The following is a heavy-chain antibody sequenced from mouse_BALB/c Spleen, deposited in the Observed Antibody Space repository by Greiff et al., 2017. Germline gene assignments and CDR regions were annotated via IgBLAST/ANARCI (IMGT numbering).Heavy chain of an antibody. CDR2: ISSGSSTI. J-gene: IGHJ3*01. CDR3: ARSSLTGFAY. D-gene: IGHD4-1*01. CDR1: GFTFSSFG. Sequence: EVQLVESGGGLVQPGGSRKLSCAASGFTFSSFGMHWVRQAPEKGLEWVAYISSGSSTIYYADTVKGRFTISRDNPKNTLFLQMTSLRSEDTAMYYCARSSLTGFAYWGQGTLVTVSA. V-gene: IGHV5-17*02.